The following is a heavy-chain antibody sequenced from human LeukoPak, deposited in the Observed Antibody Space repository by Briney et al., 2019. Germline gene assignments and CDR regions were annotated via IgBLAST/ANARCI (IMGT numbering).Heavy chain of an antibody. Sequence: SETLSLTCTVSGDSISSYYWSWIRQAAGKGLEWIGRIYTSGSTNYNPSLQSRVTMSLDTSKNQFSLNLSSVTAADTAVYYCARVRVLLWFGELSAPLDAFDIWGQGTMVTVSS. D-gene: IGHD3-10*01. CDR1: GDSISSYY. CDR2: IYTSGST. V-gene: IGHV4-4*07. J-gene: IGHJ3*02. CDR3: ARVRVLLWFGELSAPLDAFDI.